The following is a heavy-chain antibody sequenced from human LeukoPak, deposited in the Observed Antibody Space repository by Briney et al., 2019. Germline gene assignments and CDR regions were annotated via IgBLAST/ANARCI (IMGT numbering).Heavy chain of an antibody. CDR1: GGSISTTDYY. V-gene: IGHV4-39*01. J-gene: IGHJ4*02. Sequence: PSETLSLTCTVSGGSISTTDYYWGWIRQSPAKGLEWIGNIYYSGSTFYNPSLKSRVTISIDTSKNQFSLKLSSVTAADTAVYYCAGGKEGNIVMVRGGDFNYWGQGTLVTVSS. CDR3: AGGKEGNIVMVRGGDFNY. CDR2: IYYSGST. D-gene: IGHD3-10*01.